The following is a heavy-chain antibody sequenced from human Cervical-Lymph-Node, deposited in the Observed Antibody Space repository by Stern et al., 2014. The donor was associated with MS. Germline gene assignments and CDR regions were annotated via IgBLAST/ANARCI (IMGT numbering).Heavy chain of an antibody. V-gene: IGHV1-58*02. D-gene: IGHD3-22*01. CDR1: GFTFTSSA. J-gene: IGHJ4*02. Sequence: VQLVQSGPEVKKPGTSVKVSCKASGFTFTSSAMQWVRQARGQSLEWIGWIVVGSGNTNYAQKFQERVTITRDMSTSTAYMELSSLRSEDTAVYYCAADRSSGYYFHFDYWGQGTLVTVSS. CDR2: IVVGSGNT. CDR3: AADRSSGYYFHFDY.